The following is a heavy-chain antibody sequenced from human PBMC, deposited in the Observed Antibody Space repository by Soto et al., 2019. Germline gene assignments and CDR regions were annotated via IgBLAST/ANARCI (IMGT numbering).Heavy chain of an antibody. Sequence: PSETLSLTCTVSGGSISSSTYYWGWIRQPPGKGLEWIVSIYYGGSAYYNPSLQSRVTMSVDTSKSQFSLKLNSVTAADTAVYYCARREYSSGWSDYFDYWGLGTLVTVSS. D-gene: IGHD6-19*01. V-gene: IGHV4-39*01. CDR2: IYYGGSA. J-gene: IGHJ4*02. CDR3: ARREYSSGWSDYFDY. CDR1: GGSISSSTYY.